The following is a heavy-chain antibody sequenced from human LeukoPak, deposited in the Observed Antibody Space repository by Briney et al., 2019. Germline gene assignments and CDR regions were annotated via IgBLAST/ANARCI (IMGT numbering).Heavy chain of an antibody. J-gene: IGHJ4*02. CDR2: IIPIFGTA. Sequence: ASVKVSCKASGGTFSSHAISWVRQAPGQGLEWMGGIIPIFGTANYAQKFQGRVTITADESTSTAYMELSSLRSEDTAVYYCARGDTAMPFDYWGQGTLVTVSS. V-gene: IGHV1-69*01. CDR1: GGTFSSHA. CDR3: ARGDTAMPFDY. D-gene: IGHD5-18*01.